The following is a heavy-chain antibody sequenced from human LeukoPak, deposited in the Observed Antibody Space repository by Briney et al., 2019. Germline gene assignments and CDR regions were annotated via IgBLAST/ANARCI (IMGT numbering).Heavy chain of an antibody. J-gene: IGHJ4*02. CDR2: IYWNDDK. CDR1: GGSISSYYW. CDR3: AHMTRGSYYAFDY. D-gene: IGHD1-26*01. Sequence: TLSLTCTVSGGSISSYYWSWIRQPPGKALEWLALIYWNDDKRYSPSLKSRLTITKDTSKNQVVLTMTNMDPVDTATYYCAHMTRGSYYAFDYWGQGTLVTVSS. V-gene: IGHV2-5*01.